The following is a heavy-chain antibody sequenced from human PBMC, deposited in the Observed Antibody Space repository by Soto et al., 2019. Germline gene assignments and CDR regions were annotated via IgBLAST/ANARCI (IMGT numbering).Heavy chain of an antibody. V-gene: IGHV4-34*01. Sequence: SETLSLTCTVSGGSFSGYYWSWIRQPPGKGLEWIGEINHSGSTNYNPSLKSRVTISVDTSKNQFSLKLSSVTAADTAVYYCARFVAEGFTIFGVVTKYYFDYWGQGTLVTVSS. CDR3: ARFVAEGFTIFGVVTKYYFDY. CDR2: INHSGST. J-gene: IGHJ4*02. D-gene: IGHD3-3*01. CDR1: GGSFSGYY.